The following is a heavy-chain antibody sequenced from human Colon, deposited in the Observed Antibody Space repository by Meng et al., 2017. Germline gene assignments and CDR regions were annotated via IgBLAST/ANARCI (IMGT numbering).Heavy chain of an antibody. D-gene: IGHD2/OR15-2a*01. J-gene: IGHJ5*02. CDR3: ARGGNFDP. V-gene: IGHV7-4-1*02. CDR1: GYTFSTYT. Sequence: QVQLVQSGSELKKPGASVKVSCKASGYTFSTYTINWVRQAHGRGLEWXEWISTNTGTPTYTQGFTGRFVFSLDTSVSTAYLQISSLKAENTAVYYCARGGNFDPWGQGTLVTVSS. CDR2: ISTNTGTP.